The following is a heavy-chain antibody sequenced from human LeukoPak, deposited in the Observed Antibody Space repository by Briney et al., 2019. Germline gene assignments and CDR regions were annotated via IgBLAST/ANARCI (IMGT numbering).Heavy chain of an antibody. CDR3: ARDYDYVWGSYRTDAFDI. CDR2: ISSSSYV. Sequence: KAGGSLRLSCAASGFTFSSYSMNWVRQAPGKGLEWVSSISSSSYVYYADSVKGRFTISRDNAKNPLYLQMNSLRAEDTAVYYCARDYDYVWGSYRTDAFDIWGQGTMVTVSS. V-gene: IGHV3-21*01. J-gene: IGHJ3*02. CDR1: GFTFSSYS. D-gene: IGHD3-16*02.